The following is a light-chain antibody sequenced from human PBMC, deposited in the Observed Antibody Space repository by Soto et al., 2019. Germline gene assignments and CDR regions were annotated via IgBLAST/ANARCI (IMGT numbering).Light chain of an antibody. J-gene: IGKJ4*01. V-gene: IGKV3-11*01. CDR2: DVS. CDR3: QQRPTWPLT. Sequence: EIVLTQSPATLSLSPGERATLSCRASQSISSHLAWYQQKPGQAPKLLMYDVSNRDTDIPARFSGSGSGTDFTLTISSLEPEDFAVYYCQQRPTWPLTFGGGTKVEIK. CDR1: QSISSH.